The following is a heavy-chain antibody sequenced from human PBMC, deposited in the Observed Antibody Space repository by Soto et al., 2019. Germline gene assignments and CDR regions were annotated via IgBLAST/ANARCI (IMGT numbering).Heavy chain of an antibody. Sequence: EVQLVESGGGLVKPGGSLRLSCAASGFTFRTYSMSWVRQAPGKGLERVSSISSTSKYIYYADSVKGRFTVSRDNAKNSLYLQMNSLRAEDTAVYFCAGFPKASGGSCYSDYWGQGTLVTVSS. D-gene: IGHD2-15*01. CDR1: GFTFRTYS. V-gene: IGHV3-21*02. J-gene: IGHJ4*02. CDR3: AGFPKASGGSCYSDY. CDR2: ISSTSKYI.